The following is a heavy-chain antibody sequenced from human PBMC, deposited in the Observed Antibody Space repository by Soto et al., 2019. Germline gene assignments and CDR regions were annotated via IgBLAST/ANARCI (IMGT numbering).Heavy chain of an antibody. V-gene: IGHV1-8*01. Sequence: GASVKVSCKASGYTFTSYYINWVRQATGQGLECMGGMNPNSGNTGYAQKFQGRVTMTRNTSISTAYMELSSLRSEDTAVYYCARGVGRGYSYGYRPAPGNYYYGMDVWGQGTTVTVSS. CDR1: GYTFTSYY. D-gene: IGHD5-18*01. J-gene: IGHJ6*02. CDR2: MNPNSGNT. CDR3: ARGVGRGYSYGYRPAPGNYYYGMDV.